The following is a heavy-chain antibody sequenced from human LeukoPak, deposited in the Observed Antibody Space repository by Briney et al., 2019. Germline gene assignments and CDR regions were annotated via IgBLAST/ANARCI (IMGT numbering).Heavy chain of an antibody. J-gene: IGHJ5*02. Sequence: SETLSLTCSISGGSISSKTYNWGWIRQPPGKGLEWIGSTYHTGSTHYNPSLKSRVTISVDTSKNQFSLKLSSVTAADTAVYYCARGESFSSTTVTTAGNWFDPWGQGTLVTVSS. CDR1: GGSISSKTYN. CDR3: ARGESFSSTTVTTAGNWFDP. CDR2: TYHTGST. D-gene: IGHD4-17*01. V-gene: IGHV4-39*07.